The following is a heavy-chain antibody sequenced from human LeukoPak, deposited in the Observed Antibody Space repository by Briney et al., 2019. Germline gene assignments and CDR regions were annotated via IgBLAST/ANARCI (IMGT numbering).Heavy chain of an antibody. D-gene: IGHD1-26*01. CDR3: ARGYNLRAATTDCCPLDY. V-gene: IGHV3-48*01. J-gene: IGHJ4*02. Sequence: PGGSLRLSCAASGFTFSSYSMNWVRQAPGKGLEWVSYISSSSSTIYYADSVKGRFTISRDNSRNTLYLQMNSLRAEDTAVYFCARGYNLRAATTDCCPLDYWGQGTLVTVSS. CDR1: GFTFSSYS. CDR2: ISSSSSTI.